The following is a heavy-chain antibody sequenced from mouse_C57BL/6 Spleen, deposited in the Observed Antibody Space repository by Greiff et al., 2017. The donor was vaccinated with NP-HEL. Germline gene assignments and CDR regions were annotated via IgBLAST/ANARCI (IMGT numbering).Heavy chain of an antibody. CDR2: IYPSDSET. CDR3: ARLLPPGY. CDR1: GYTFTSYW. J-gene: IGHJ2*01. V-gene: IGHV1-61*01. Sequence: QVQLQQPGAELVRPGSSVKLSCKASGYTFTSYWMDWVKQRPGQGLEWIGNIYPSDSETHYNQKFKDKATLTVDKSSSTAYMQLSSLTSEDSAVYYCARLLPPGYWGQGTTLTVSS. D-gene: IGHD2-3*01.